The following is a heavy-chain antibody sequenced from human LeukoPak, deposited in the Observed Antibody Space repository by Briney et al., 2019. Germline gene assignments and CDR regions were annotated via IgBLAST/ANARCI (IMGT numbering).Heavy chain of an antibody. D-gene: IGHD4-11*01. Sequence: SQTLSLTCAISGDSVSSNSAAWNWIRQSPSRGLEWLGRTYYRSKWYNDYAVSVKSRLTINPDTSKNQFSLQLNSVTPEDTAVYYCAREQSARGYYYYYMDVWGKGTTVTVSS. CDR3: AREQSARGYYYYYMDV. CDR1: GDSVSSNSAA. V-gene: IGHV6-1*01. J-gene: IGHJ6*03. CDR2: TYYRSKWYN.